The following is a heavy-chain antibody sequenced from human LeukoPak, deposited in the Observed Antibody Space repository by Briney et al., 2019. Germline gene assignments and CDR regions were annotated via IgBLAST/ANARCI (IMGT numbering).Heavy chain of an antibody. D-gene: IGHD1-26*01. Sequence: GGSLRLSCAASGFTFSNYWIGWVRQAPGKRPEWVANMNIDGSEKYYADSVKGRFTISRDNARNSVCLQMNSLRVEDTAVYYCARDPVEWELLLDCWGQGTLVTVSS. CDR1: GFTFSNYW. CDR3: ARDPVEWELLLDC. CDR2: MNIDGSEK. V-gene: IGHV3-7*01. J-gene: IGHJ4*02.